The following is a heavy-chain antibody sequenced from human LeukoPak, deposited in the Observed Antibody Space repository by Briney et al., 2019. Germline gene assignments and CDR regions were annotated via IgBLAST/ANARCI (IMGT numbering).Heavy chain of an antibody. Sequence: GESLKISCKGSGYSFTSYWIGWVRQMPGKGLEWMGIIYPGDSDTRYSPSSQGQVTISADKSISTAYLQWSSLKASDTAMYYCARLNAADSSGYYYVSDYYYGMDVWGQGTTVTVSS. J-gene: IGHJ6*02. CDR1: GYSFTSYW. CDR3: ARLNAADSSGYYYVSDYYYGMDV. V-gene: IGHV5-51*01. CDR2: IYPGDSDT. D-gene: IGHD3-22*01.